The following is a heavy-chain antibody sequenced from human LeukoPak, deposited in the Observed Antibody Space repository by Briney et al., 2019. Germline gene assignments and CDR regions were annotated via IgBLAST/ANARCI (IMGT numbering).Heavy chain of an antibody. D-gene: IGHD2-2*01. V-gene: IGHV4-4*09. CDR3: ARQKCTSASCLTKNAFDI. Sequence: SETLSLTCTVSGSISGYYWSWIRQPPGKGLEWIGYIYISGRTNYNPSLESRVTISVDTSKNQFSLDLSSVTAADTAVYYCARQKCTSASCLTKNAFDIWGQGTMVTVSS. CDR1: GSISGYY. J-gene: IGHJ3*02. CDR2: IYISGRT.